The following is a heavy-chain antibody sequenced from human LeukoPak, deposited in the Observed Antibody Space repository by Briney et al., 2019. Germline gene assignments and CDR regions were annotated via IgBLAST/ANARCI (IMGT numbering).Heavy chain of an antibody. V-gene: IGHV4-30-4*01. CDR1: GGSISSGDYY. CDR3: ARVYDSSGYGWLDP. J-gene: IGHJ5*02. Sequence: SETLSLTCTVSGGSISSGDYYWSWIRQPPGKGLEWIGHIYYSGSTYYNSSLKSRVTISVDTSKNQFSLKLSSVTAADTAVYYCARVYDSSGYGWLDPWGQGTLVTVSS. D-gene: IGHD3-22*01. CDR2: IYYSGST.